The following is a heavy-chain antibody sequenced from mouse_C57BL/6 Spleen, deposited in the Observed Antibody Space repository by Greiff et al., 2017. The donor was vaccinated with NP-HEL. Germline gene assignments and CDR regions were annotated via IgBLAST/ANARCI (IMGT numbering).Heavy chain of an antibody. CDR3: TRPTDYDYAWFAY. Sequence: VQLQESGAELVRPGASVTLSCKASGYTFTDYEMHWVKQTPVHGLEWIGAIDPETGGTAYNQKFKGKAILTADKSSSTAYMELRSLTSEDSAVYYCTRPTDYDYAWFAYWGQGTLVTVSA. J-gene: IGHJ3*01. CDR2: IDPETGGT. D-gene: IGHD2-4*01. V-gene: IGHV1-15*01. CDR1: GYTFTDYE.